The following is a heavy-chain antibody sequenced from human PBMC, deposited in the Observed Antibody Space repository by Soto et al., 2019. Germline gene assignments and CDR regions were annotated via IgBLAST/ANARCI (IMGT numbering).Heavy chain of an antibody. J-gene: IGHJ5*02. CDR2: VIPIFGTA. CDR1: GGTFSSYA. V-gene: IGHV1-69*13. D-gene: IGHD2-15*01. CDR3: ARDLYGGKEPGHFWFDP. Sequence: ASVKVSCKASGGTFSSYAISWVRQAPGQGLEWMGGVIPIFGTANYAQKFQGRVTITADESTSTAYMELSSLRSEDTAVYYCARDLYGGKEPGHFWFDPWGQGTLVTVS.